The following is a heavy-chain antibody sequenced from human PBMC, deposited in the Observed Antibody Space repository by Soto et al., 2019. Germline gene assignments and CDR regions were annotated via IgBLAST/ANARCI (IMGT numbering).Heavy chain of an antibody. CDR3: ARGGWRQIDY. V-gene: IGHV4-59*08. J-gene: IGHJ4*02. D-gene: IGHD3-3*01. CDR2: IYYSGST. Sequence: QVQLQESGPGLVKPSETLSLTCSVSGGSIGSYYWSWIRQPPGKGLEWIGYIYYSGSTNYNPSLKSRGTTSVDTSKNQFSLKLSSVAAADTAVYYCARGGWRQIDYWGQGTRVTVSS. CDR1: GGSIGSYY.